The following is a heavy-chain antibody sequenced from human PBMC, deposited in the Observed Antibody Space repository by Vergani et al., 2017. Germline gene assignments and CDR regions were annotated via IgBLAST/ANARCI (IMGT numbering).Heavy chain of an antibody. D-gene: IGHD6-13*01. J-gene: IGHJ4*02. Sequence: QLQLQESGPGLVKPSETLSLTCTVSGGSISSSSYYWGWIRQPPGKGLEWIGSIYYSGSTYYNPSLKSRVTISVDTSKNQFSLKLSSVTAADTAVYYCARGGRAAAGGRFDYWGQGTLVTVSS. CDR3: ARGGRAAAGGRFDY. CDR1: GGSISSSSYY. CDR2: IYYSGST. V-gene: IGHV4-39*01.